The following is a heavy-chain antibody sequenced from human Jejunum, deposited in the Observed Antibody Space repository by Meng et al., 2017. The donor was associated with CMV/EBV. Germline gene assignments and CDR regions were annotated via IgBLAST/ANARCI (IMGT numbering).Heavy chain of an antibody. CDR3: ARGRSSSLDY. Sequence: QVQLQQSGPGLVRPSQPLSLSCAISGDSVSSDGAWNWLRQSPSRGLEWLGRTYFRSIKWYGESALSVKSRITISADTSKNQFVLQLSSVTPEDTAVYYCARGRSSSLDYWGQGTLVTVSS. D-gene: IGHD2-2*01. CDR2: TYFRSIKWYG. CDR1: GDSVSSDGA. V-gene: IGHV6-1*01. J-gene: IGHJ4*02.